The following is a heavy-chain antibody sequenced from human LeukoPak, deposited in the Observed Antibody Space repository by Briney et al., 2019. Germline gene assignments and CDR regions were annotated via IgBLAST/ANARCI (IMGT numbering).Heavy chain of an antibody. Sequence: KSSETLSLTCAVYGGSFSGYYWSWIRQPPGKGLEWIGEINHSGSTNYNPSLKSRVTISVDTSKNQFSLKLSSVTAADTAVYYCARAPNIDYGDYGEFDYWGQGTLVTVSS. CDR2: INHSGST. CDR3: ARAPNIDYGDYGEFDY. CDR1: GGSFSGYY. D-gene: IGHD4-17*01. V-gene: IGHV4-34*01. J-gene: IGHJ4*02.